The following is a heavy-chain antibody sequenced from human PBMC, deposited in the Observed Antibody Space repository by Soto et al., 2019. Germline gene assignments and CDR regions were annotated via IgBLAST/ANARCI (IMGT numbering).Heavy chain of an antibody. CDR2: LSWNGDYT. CDR3: SKGTRSSYYSGMDV. D-gene: IGHD6-6*01. V-gene: IGHV3-9*01. Sequence: EVQLVESGGGLVQPGRSLRLSCAVSGFTFDDYAMHWVRQAPGKGLEWVSGLSWNGDYTGYADSVKGRFTISRDNTKNSLYLQMTILRAEASALYYCSKGTRSSYYSGMDVWGQWTTVTVSS. J-gene: IGHJ6*02. CDR1: GFTFDDYA.